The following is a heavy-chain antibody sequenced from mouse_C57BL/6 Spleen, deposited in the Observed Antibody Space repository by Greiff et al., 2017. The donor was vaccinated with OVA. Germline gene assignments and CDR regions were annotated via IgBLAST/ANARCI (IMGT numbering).Heavy chain of an antibody. CDR2: INPNNGGT. CDR3: ARYGTSGPYFDY. D-gene: IGHD4-1*01. V-gene: IGHV1-18*01. CDR1: GYTFTDYN. Sequence: VQLKESGPELVKPGASVKIPCKASGYTFTDYNMDWVKQSHGKSLEWIGDINPNNGGTIYNQKFKGKATLTVDKSSSTAYMELRSLTSEDTAVYYCARYGTSGPYFDYWGQGTTLTVSS. J-gene: IGHJ2*01.